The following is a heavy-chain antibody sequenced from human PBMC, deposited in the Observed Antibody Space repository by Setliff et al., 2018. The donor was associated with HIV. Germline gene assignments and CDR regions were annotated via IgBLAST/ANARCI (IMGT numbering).Heavy chain of an antibody. CDR3: AREAPDDHFDH. J-gene: IGHJ4*02. D-gene: IGHD1-1*01. CDR2: INPSGGQR. Sequence: ASVKVSCKASGYTFTSYYIYWVRQAPGQGLQWMGIINPSGGQRSFAQKFQGRITVATATSTATSTGTVYMELSSLRSEDTAVYYCAREAPDDHFDHWGQGTLVTVSS. CDR1: GYTFTSYY. V-gene: IGHV1-46*01.